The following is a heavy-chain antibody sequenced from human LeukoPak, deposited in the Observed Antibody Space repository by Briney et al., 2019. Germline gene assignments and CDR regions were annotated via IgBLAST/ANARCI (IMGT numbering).Heavy chain of an antibody. J-gene: IGHJ5*02. CDR1: GFTFSSYS. CDR3: ARENGDYVVWFDP. Sequence: PGGSLRLSCAASGFTFSSYSMNWVRQAPGKGLEWVSSISSSSSYIYYADSVKGRFTISRDNAKNSLYLQMNSLRAEDTAVYYCARENGDYVVWFDPWGQGTLVTVSS. CDR2: ISSSSSYI. V-gene: IGHV3-21*01. D-gene: IGHD4-17*01.